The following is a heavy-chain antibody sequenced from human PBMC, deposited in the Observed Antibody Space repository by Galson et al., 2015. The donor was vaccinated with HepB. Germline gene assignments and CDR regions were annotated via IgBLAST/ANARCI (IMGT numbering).Heavy chain of an antibody. CDR1: GFTFSIYD. Sequence: SLRLSCAASGFTFSIYDMNWVRQAPGKGLEWVSGIVGGSGSTFYADSVKGRFTISRDNSKNMVYLQMNSLRAEDTAIYYCAKDSGGSESAFHVWGQGTMVIVSS. V-gene: IGHV3-23*01. CDR2: IVGGSGST. J-gene: IGHJ3*01. D-gene: IGHD3-16*01. CDR3: AKDSGGSESAFHV.